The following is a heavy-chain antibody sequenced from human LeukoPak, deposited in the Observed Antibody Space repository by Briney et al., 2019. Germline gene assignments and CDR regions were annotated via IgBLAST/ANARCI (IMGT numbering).Heavy chain of an antibody. D-gene: IGHD4-17*01. CDR2: ISGSGGST. CDR3: AREANNYGDHTMMI. Sequence: GGSLRLSCAASGFTFSSYGMSWVRQAPGKGLEWVSAISGSGGSTYYADSVKGRFTISRDNAKNSLYLQMNSLRAEDTAVYYCAREANNYGDHTMMIWGQGTLVTVSS. J-gene: IGHJ4*02. V-gene: IGHV3-23*01. CDR1: GFTFSSYG.